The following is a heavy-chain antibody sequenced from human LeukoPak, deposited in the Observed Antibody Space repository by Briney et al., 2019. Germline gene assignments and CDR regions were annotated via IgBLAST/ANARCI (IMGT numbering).Heavy chain of an antibody. CDR3: TSRGYYYDSSGYLDY. Sequence: PGGSLRLSCAASGFTFSGSAMHWVRQASGKGLEWVVRIRSKANSYATAYAASVKGRFTISRDDSKNTAYLQMNSLKTEDTAVYYCTSRGYYYDSSGYLDYWGQGTLVTVSS. CDR1: GFTFSGSA. CDR2: IRSKANSYAT. D-gene: IGHD3-22*01. J-gene: IGHJ4*02. V-gene: IGHV3-73*01.